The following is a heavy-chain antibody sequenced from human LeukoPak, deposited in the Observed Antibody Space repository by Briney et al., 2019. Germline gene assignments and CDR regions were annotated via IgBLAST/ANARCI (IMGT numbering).Heavy chain of an antibody. D-gene: IGHD5-18*01. CDR2: IYHSRST. CDR3: ARARRGYSYEPFDY. J-gene: IGHJ4*02. Sequence: SETLSLTCAVSGYSISSGYYWGWIRPPPGRGLEWIGSIYHSRSTYYNPSLKRRVTISVDTSKNQFSLRLSSVTAADTAVYYCARARRGYSYEPFDYWGQGTLVTVSS. V-gene: IGHV4-38-2*01. CDR1: GYSISSGYY.